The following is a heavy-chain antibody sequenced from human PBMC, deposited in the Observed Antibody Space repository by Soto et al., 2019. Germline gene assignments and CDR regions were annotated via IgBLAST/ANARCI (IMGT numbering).Heavy chain of an antibody. D-gene: IGHD6-6*01. CDR2: IYYSGST. V-gene: IGHV4-31*03. Sequence: QVQLQESGPGLVKPSQTLSLTCTVSGGSISSGGYYWSWIRQHPGKGLEWIGYIYYSGSTYYNPSLKSRVTISVDTSKNQFSLKLSSVTAADTAVYYCARIGWEEQLFYFDYWGQGTLVTVSS. CDR1: GGSISSGGYY. J-gene: IGHJ4*02. CDR3: ARIGWEEQLFYFDY.